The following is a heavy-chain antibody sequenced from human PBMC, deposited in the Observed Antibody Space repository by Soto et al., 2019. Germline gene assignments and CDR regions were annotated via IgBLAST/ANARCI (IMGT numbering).Heavy chain of an antibody. CDR2: FDPEDGET. D-gene: IGHD1-26*01. V-gene: IGHV1-24*01. CDR1: GYTLTELS. Sequence: ASVKVSCKVSGYTLTELSMDWVRQAPGKGLEWMGGFDPEDGETIYAQKFQGRVTMTEDTSTDTAYMELSSLRSEDTAVYYCATEVGATRKTPHAPNWFDPWGQGTLVTVSS. CDR3: ATEVGATRKTPHAPNWFDP. J-gene: IGHJ5*02.